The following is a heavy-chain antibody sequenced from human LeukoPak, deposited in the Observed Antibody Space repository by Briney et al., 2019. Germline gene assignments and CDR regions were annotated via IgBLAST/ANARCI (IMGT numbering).Heavy chain of an antibody. CDR2: IRYDGINE. D-gene: IGHD3-22*01. J-gene: IGHJ4*02. CDR3: ARGRFYLDNSGYSSFYY. CDR1: GFTFSTYG. Sequence: GGSLRLSCAASGFTFSTYGMHWVRQAPGKGLEWVAFIRYDGINEYYADSVKGRFTISRDNAKNSLYLQMNSLRAEDTAVYYCARGRFYLDNSGYSSFYYWGQGTLVTVSS. V-gene: IGHV3-30*02.